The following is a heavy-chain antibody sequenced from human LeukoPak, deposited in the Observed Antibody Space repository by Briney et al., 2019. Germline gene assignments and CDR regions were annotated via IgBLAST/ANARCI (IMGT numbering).Heavy chain of an antibody. CDR2: IYTSGST. V-gene: IGHV4-4*07. Sequence: SETLSLTCTVSGGSISSYYWSWIRQPAGKGLEWIGRIYTSGSTNYNPSLKSRVTMSVDTSKNQFSLKLSSVTAADTAVYYCARDRLDYYYYYMDVWGKGTTVTVSS. CDR1: GGSISSYY. J-gene: IGHJ6*03. D-gene: IGHD6-25*01. CDR3: ARDRLDYYYYYMDV.